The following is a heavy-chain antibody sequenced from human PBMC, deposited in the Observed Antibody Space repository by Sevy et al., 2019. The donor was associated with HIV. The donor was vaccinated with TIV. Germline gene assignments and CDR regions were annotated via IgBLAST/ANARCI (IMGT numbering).Heavy chain of an antibody. Sequence: LSLTCAASGFSFSGYNMNWVRQAPGKGLEWVSYLSSSTSTIHYADSVKGRFTISRGNAKNSRFLQMNGLRDEDTAVYYCARDSSWNYDSYFYGMDVWGQGTTVTVSS. CDR1: GFSFSGYN. CDR2: LSSSTSTI. V-gene: IGHV3-48*02. CDR3: ARDSSWNYDSYFYGMDV. J-gene: IGHJ6*02. D-gene: IGHD1-7*01.